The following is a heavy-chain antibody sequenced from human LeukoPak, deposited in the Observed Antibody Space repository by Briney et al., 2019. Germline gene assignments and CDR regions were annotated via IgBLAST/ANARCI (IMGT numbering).Heavy chain of an antibody. CDR3: AKVTAPGYWYFDY. CDR2: MSYDGSNK. CDR1: GFTFSTYV. D-gene: IGHD3-22*01. Sequence: PGRSLRLSCAASGFTFSTYVMHWVRQAPGKGLEWVAVMSYDGSNKNYADSVKGRFTISRDNSKNTLYLQMNSLRAEDTAVYYCAKVTAPGYWYFDYWGQGTLVTVSS. V-gene: IGHV3-30*18. J-gene: IGHJ4*02.